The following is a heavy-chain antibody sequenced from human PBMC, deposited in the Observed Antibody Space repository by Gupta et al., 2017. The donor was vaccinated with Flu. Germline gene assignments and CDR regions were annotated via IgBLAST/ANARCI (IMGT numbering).Heavy chain of an antibody. V-gene: IGHV3-21*02. Sequence: EVQLVESGGGLVEPGGSLRLSCAASGFRFSSNSMNWVRQAPGKGLEWVASISTSDTYIYYADSVKGRFIISRDNAKGSLYLQMNSLRAEDTAVYYCARDNSDGYFVYFDNWGQGTLVTVSS. CDR1: GFRFSSNS. D-gene: IGHD5-18*01. CDR2: ISTSDTYI. J-gene: IGHJ4*02. CDR3: ARDNSDGYFVYFDN.